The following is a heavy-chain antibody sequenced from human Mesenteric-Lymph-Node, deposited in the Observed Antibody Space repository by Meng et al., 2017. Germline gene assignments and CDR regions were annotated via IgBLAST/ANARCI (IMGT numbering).Heavy chain of an antibody. CDR3: ARSNNGDY. Sequence: VRRGEFGGALVQAGGSLSLSCAASGFTFSDHYMDWVRQAPGKGLEWVGRSRNKAKSYTTDYAASVKGRFTIVRDDSKNSVYLQMDSLKTEDTALYYCARSNNGDYWGHGTLVTVSS. J-gene: IGHJ4*01. CDR1: GFTFSDHY. CDR2: SRNKAKSYTT. V-gene: IGHV3-72*01. D-gene: IGHD4-11*01.